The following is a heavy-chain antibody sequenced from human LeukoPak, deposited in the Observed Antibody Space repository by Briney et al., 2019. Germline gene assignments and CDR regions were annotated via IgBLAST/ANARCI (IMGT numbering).Heavy chain of an antibody. V-gene: IGHV3-21*04. CDR1: GFTFSSYS. Sequence: GGSLRLSCAASGFTFSSYSMNWVRQAPGKGLEWVSSISSSSSYIYYADSVKGRFTISRDNAKNSLYLQMNSLRAEDTAVYYCANQRGGYSYGYFDYWGQGTLVTVSS. CDR2: ISSSSSYI. CDR3: ANQRGGYSYGYFDY. J-gene: IGHJ4*02. D-gene: IGHD5-18*01.